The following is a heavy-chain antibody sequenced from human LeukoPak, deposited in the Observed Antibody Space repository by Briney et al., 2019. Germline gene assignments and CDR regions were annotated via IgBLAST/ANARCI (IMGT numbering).Heavy chain of an antibody. V-gene: IGHV3-66*02. Sequence: PGGSLRLSCAASGFTVSSNYMSWVRQAPGKGLEWVSVIYSGGSTYYADSVKGRFTISRDNSKNTLCLQMNSLRAEDTAVYYCARAEQYYYYYYMDVWGKGTTVTVSS. CDR3: ARAEQYYYYYYMDV. CDR1: GFTVSSNY. D-gene: IGHD1/OR15-1a*01. CDR2: IYSGGST. J-gene: IGHJ6*03.